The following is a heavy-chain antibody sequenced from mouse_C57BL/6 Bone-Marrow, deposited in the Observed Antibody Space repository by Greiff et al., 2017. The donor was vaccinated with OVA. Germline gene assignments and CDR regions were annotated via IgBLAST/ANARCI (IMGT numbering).Heavy chain of an antibody. J-gene: IGHJ2*01. CDR1: GYTFTSYW. V-gene: IGHV1-64*01. CDR2: IHPNNGGT. D-gene: IGHD2-3*01. CDR3: ARSMFAGYFHFDY. Sequence: VQLQQPGAELVKPGASVKLSCKASGYTFTSYWMHWVKQRPGQGLEWIGMIHPNNGGTNYNAKFKSKAQLTIDKSSSTAYMHLSSLTSEDSAVPYGARSMFAGYFHFDYWGQGTTLTVSS.